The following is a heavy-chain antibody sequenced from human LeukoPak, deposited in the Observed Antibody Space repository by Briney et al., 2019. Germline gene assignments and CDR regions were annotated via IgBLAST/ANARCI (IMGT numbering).Heavy chain of an antibody. CDR3: GRGWAVDF. J-gene: IGHJ4*02. CDR1: GFTRSNHW. Sequence: HPGGSLRLSCAASGFTRSNHWKIWVRQARGVGLECVANIKQAGIEKYYLNSVKGRFTISRDTAKNSAYLQMNSLRVEDTAVYYCGRGWAVDFWGQGTLFTVSS. CDR2: IKQAGIEK. V-gene: IGHV3-7*01. D-gene: IGHD5-24*01.